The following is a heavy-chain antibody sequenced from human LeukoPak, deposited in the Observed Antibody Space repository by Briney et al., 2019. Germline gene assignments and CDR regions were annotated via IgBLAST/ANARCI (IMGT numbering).Heavy chain of an antibody. D-gene: IGHD3-22*01. CDR1: GFTFRSFA. Sequence: GSLRLSCAASGFTFRSFAMHWVRQAPGKGLEYVSGISSNGGNTFYASSVQGRFTISRDNSKNTLYLQMGSLRGDDTAVYYCATIGLPWGQGTLVTVSS. CDR3: ATIGLP. CDR2: ISSNGGNT. V-gene: IGHV3-64*01. J-gene: IGHJ4*02.